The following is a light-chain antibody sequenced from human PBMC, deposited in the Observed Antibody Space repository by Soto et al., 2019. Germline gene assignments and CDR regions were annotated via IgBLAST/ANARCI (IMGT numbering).Light chain of an antibody. Sequence: EIVLTQSPATLSFAPLERATVSCRASQSVSTYLAWYQQKPGQAPRLLIYDASNRATGIPARFSGSGSGTDFTLTISSLEPEDFAVYYCQQRSHWPQTFGQGTKV. CDR1: QSVSTY. CDR2: DAS. V-gene: IGKV3-11*01. CDR3: QQRSHWPQT. J-gene: IGKJ1*01.